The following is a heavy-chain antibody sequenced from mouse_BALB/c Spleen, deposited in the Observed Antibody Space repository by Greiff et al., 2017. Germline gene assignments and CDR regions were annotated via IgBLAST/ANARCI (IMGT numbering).Heavy chain of an antibody. Sequence: VKLMESGPGLVQPSQSLSITCTVSGFSLTSYGVHWVRQSLGKGLEWLGVIWSGGSTDYNAAFISRLSISKDNSKSQVFFKMNSLQANDTAIYYCARNWDDGGFDYWGQGTTLTVSS. CDR3: ARNWDDGGFDY. D-gene: IGHD4-1*01. V-gene: IGHV2-2*02. CDR1: GFSLTSYG. CDR2: IWSGGST. J-gene: IGHJ2*01.